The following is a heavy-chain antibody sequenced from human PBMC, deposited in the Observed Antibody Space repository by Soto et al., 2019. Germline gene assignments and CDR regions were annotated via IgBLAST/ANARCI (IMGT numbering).Heavy chain of an antibody. Sequence: QVQLVQSGSEVKKPGSSVRVSCQVSGATFNNYAVSWVRQAPGQGLEWMGGIIPLLGTVDIAQKFQGRITLFADTSRTTVDIELRSLTSEDTALYYCASTDCSSHSCSIRGHHYYYGMDVWGQGTSVTVS. J-gene: IGHJ6*02. V-gene: IGHV1-69*06. CDR2: IIPLLGTV. CDR1: GATFNNYA. CDR3: ASTDCSSHSCSIRGHHYYYGMDV. D-gene: IGHD2-15*01.